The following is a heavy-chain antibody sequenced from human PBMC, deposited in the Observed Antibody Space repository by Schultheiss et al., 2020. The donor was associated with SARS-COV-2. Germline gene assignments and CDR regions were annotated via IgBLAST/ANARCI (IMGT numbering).Heavy chain of an antibody. CDR2: INPNSGGT. D-gene: IGHD6-13*01. J-gene: IGHJ2*01. V-gene: IGHV1-2*04. Sequence: ASVKVSCKASGYTFTGYYMHWVRQAPGQGLEWMGWINPNSGGTNYAQKFQGWVTMTRDTSISTAYMELSRLRSDDTAVYYCARGPAAALGWGPKNYWYFDLWGRGTLVTVSS. CDR1: GYTFTGYY. CDR3: ARGPAAALGWGPKNYWYFDL.